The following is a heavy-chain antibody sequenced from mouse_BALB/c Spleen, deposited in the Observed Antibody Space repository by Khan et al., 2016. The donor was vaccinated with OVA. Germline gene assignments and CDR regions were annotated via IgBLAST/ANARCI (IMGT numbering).Heavy chain of an antibody. V-gene: IGHV9-4*02. CDR1: GYTFTTAG. J-gene: IGHJ4*01. CDR3: ARGAAASYRDDGGDMDS. Sequence: QIQLVQSGPELKKPGETVRISCKASGYTFTTAGMQWVQQMPGKGLKWIGWINTHSGVPKYAEDFKGRFVFSLDTSASTAYLQITNLTNEDTATXFWARGAAASYRDDGGDMDSWGQGTSVTVSS. CDR2: INTHSGVP. D-gene: IGHD2-14*01.